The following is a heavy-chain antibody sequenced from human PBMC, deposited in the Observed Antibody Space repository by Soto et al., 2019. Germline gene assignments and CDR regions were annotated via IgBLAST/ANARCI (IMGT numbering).Heavy chain of an antibody. CDR1: GFTFRSYA. D-gene: IGHD3-9*01. CDR3: AKVGRYFDFLDQASYYMDV. CDR2: ISESGGST. Sequence: GGSLRLSCAVSGFTFRSYAMTWVRQAPGKGLEGVSIISESGGSTYYADSVKGRFTISRDNSKSTLYLQMNNLRAEDTAIYFCAKVGRYFDFLDQASYYMDVWGKGTTVTVSS. J-gene: IGHJ6*03. V-gene: IGHV3-23*01.